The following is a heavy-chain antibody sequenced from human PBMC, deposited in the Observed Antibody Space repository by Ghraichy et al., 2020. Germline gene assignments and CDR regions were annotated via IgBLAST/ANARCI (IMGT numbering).Heavy chain of an antibody. Sequence: GGSRQPPGKGLEGIGEINRRGSTNYNPSRKSRVTISVDTSKNQFSLKLSSVTAADTAVYYCARATPRYRYYYDSSGSPGGFDYWGQGTLVTVSS. CDR2: INRRGST. D-gene: IGHD3-22*01. V-gene: IGHV4-34*01. J-gene: IGHJ4*02. CDR3: ARATPRYRYYYDSSGSPGGFDY.